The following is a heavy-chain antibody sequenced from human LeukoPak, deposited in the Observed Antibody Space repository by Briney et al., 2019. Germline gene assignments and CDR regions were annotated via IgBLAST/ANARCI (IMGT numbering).Heavy chain of an antibody. D-gene: IGHD3-10*01. CDR2: IVYSGSA. CDR3: AKSNGYGLIDI. Sequence: KSSETLSLTCTVSGASIKTYYWSWIRQPPGEGLEWIGHIVYSGSANYNPSLNSRVTISLDTSRNQFSLKLNSVTAADTAVYYCAKSNGYGLIDIWGQGTMVTVSS. V-gene: IGHV4-59*12. J-gene: IGHJ3*02. CDR1: GASIKTYY.